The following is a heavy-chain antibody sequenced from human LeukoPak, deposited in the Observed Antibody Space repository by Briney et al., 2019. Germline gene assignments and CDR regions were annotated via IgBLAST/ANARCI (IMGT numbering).Heavy chain of an antibody. Sequence: SQTLSLTCTVSGGSISSGGYYWSWIRQHPGKGLEWIGYIYYSGSTYYNPSLKSRVTISVDTSKNQFSLKLSSVTAADTAVYYCARVLVSTMIVVPYYYYYYGMDVWGQGTTVTVSS. CDR1: GGSISSGGYY. D-gene: IGHD3-22*01. J-gene: IGHJ6*02. CDR3: ARVLVSTMIVVPYYYYYYGMDV. CDR2: IYYSGST. V-gene: IGHV4-31*03.